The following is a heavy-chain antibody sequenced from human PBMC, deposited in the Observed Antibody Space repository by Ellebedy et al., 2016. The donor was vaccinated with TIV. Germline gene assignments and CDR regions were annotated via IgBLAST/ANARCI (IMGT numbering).Heavy chain of an antibody. CDR2: IYYSGST. V-gene: IGHV4-30-4*01. J-gene: IGHJ4*02. D-gene: IGHD3-10*01. CDR3: ARADYYGSGSLAY. CDR1: GGSISSGDYY. Sequence: SETLSLXXTVSGGSISSGDYYWSWIRQPPGKGLEWIGYIYYSGSTYYNPSLKSRVTISVDTSENQFSLKLSSVTAADTAVYYCARADYYGSGSLAYWGQGTLVTVSS.